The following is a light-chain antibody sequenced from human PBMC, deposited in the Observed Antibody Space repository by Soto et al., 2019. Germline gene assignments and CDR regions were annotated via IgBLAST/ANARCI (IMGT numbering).Light chain of an antibody. CDR1: QSLITRY. CDR3: HQYGTSPT. V-gene: IGKV3-20*01. CDR2: GAS. J-gene: IGKJ5*01. Sequence: IVLTQSPGTLSLFPGERATLSCRSSQSLITRYLAWYKQKPGQAPRLLIYGASSRATGIPDRFSGSGSGTDFTLTISRLEPEDFAVYSCHQYGTSPTFGQGTRLEIQ.